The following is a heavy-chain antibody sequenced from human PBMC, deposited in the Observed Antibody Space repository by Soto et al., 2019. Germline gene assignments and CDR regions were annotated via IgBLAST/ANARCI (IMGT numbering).Heavy chain of an antibody. V-gene: IGHV3-21*01. CDR1: GFTFSSYS. CDR3: ARDGTPTYGSGSYAALYYYYGMDV. D-gene: IGHD3-10*01. CDR2: ISSSSSYI. Sequence: GGSLRLSCAASGFTFSSYSMNWVRQAPGKGLEWVSSISSSSSYIYYADSVKGRFTISRDNAKNSLYLQMNSLRAEDTAVYYCARDGTPTYGSGSYAALYYYYGMDVWGQGTTVTVSS. J-gene: IGHJ6*02.